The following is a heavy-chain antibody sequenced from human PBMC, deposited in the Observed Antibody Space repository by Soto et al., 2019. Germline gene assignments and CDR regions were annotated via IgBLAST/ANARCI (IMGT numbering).Heavy chain of an antibody. CDR2: IYWDDDK. J-gene: IGHJ6*02. CDR1: GFSRSTGGVG. D-gene: IGHD2-21*02. CDR3: VHSRCGGDCLRSYSSHYYYGMDV. V-gene: IGHV2-5*02. Sequence: SGPTLVNPTQTLTLTCTFSGFSRSTGGVGVGWIRQPPGEALEWLALIYWDDDKRYSPSLRSRLTITKDTSKNQVVLIMTNMDPVDTATYYCVHSRCGGDCLRSYSSHYYYGMDVWGQGTTVTVSS.